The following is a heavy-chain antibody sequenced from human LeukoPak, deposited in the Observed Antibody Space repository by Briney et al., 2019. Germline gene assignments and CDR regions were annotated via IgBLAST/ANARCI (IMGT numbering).Heavy chain of an antibody. CDR1: GFSFSSFS. CDR2: ISGGSSFT. CDR3: ARAKHDPNAFDI. D-gene: IGHD2-21*01. Sequence: GGSLRLSCAASGFSFSSFSMNWVRQAPGKGLEWVSYISGGSSFTYYVDSVKGRFTISRDNAKNSLYLQMNSLRAEDTAVYYCARAKHDPNAFDIWGQGTMVTVSS. J-gene: IGHJ3*02. V-gene: IGHV3-21*01.